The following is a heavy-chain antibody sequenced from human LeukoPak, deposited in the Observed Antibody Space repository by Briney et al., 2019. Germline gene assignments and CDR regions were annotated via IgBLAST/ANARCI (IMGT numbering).Heavy chain of an antibody. D-gene: IGHD6-6*01. J-gene: IGHJ4*02. Sequence: ASVKVSCRASGYTFTSYSISWVRQAPGQGLEWMGWISAYNGNTNYAQKLQGRVTMTTDTSTSTAYMELRSLRSDDTAVYYCARLIGVGYSSSSNFDYWGQGTLVTVSS. CDR2: ISAYNGNT. CDR3: ARLIGVGYSSSSNFDY. V-gene: IGHV1-18*01. CDR1: GYTFTSYS.